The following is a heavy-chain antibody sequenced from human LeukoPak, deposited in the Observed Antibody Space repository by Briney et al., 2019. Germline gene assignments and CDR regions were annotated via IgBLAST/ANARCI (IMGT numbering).Heavy chain of an antibody. Sequence: LETLSLTCTVSGGSISSYYWSWIRQPAGKGLEWIGRIYTSGSTNYNPSLKSRVTMSVDTSKNQFSLKLSSVTAADTAVYYCARGGYDFWSGYYDDALDYWGQGTLVTVSS. D-gene: IGHD3-3*01. V-gene: IGHV4-4*07. CDR2: IYTSGST. J-gene: IGHJ4*02. CDR3: ARGGYDFWSGYYDDALDY. CDR1: GGSISSYY.